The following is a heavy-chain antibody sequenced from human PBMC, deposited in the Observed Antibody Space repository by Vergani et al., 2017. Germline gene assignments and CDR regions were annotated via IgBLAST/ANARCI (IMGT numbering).Heavy chain of an antibody. Sequence: QVQLQESGPGLVKPSETLSLTCTVSGGSLSSYYWSWIRQPAGKGLEWIGRIYTSGSTNYNPSLKSRVTMSVDTSKNQFSLKLSSVTAADTAVYYCAREVTIFGVVSKTFYMDVWGKGTTVTVSS. CDR3: AREVTIFGVVSKTFYMDV. V-gene: IGHV4-4*07. D-gene: IGHD3-3*01. J-gene: IGHJ6*03. CDR2: IYTSGST. CDR1: GGSLSSYY.